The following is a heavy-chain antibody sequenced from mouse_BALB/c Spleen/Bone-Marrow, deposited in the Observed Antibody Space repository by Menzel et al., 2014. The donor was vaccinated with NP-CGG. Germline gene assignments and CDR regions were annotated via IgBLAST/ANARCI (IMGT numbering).Heavy chain of an antibody. CDR1: GYAFTNYL. Sequence: VKLMESGAELVRPGTSVKVSCKASGYAFTNYLIEWVKRRPGQGLEWIGVINPGSGGTNYNEKFKGKATLTADESSSTAYMQLSSLTSDDSAVYFCARWDYAMDYWGQGTSVTVSS. CDR3: ARWDYAMDY. V-gene: IGHV1-54*01. J-gene: IGHJ4*01. CDR2: INPGSGGT.